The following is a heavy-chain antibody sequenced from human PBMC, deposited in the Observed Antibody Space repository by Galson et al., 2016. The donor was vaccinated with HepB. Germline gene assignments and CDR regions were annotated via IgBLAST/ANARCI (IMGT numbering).Heavy chain of an antibody. J-gene: IGHJ6*02. Sequence: SLRLSCAASGFTFSSYGMHWVRQAPGKGLEWVAVIWYGGSDKDYADSVKGRFTVSRGNSKNTLYLEMNSLRADDTAVYYCAREGVIYDSSGAMRDYYYGMDVWGQGTTVTVSS. CDR1: GFTFSSYG. D-gene: IGHD3-22*01. CDR2: IWYGGSDK. V-gene: IGHV3-33*01. CDR3: AREGVIYDSSGAMRDYYYGMDV.